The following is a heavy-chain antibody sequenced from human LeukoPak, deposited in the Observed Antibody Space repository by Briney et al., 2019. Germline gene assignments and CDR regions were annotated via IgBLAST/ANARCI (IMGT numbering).Heavy chain of an antibody. V-gene: IGHV4-30-2*01. D-gene: IGHD3-22*01. CDR1: GGSISSGGYS. J-gene: IGHJ4*02. CDR3: ARDSYYDSSGFDY. Sequence: PSQTLSLTCAVSGGSISSGGYSWSWIRQPPGKGLEWIGYIYHSGSTYYSPSLKSRVTISVDRSKNQFSLKLSSVTAADTAVYYCARDSYYDSSGFDYWGQGTLVTVSS. CDR2: IYHSGST.